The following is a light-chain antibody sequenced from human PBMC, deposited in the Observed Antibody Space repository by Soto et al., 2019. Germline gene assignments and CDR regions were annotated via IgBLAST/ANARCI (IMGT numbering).Light chain of an antibody. CDR2: STN. CDR3: AAWDVSVTGVV. Sequence: QSVLTQPPSASGTPGQRVTISCSGSSSNIGSESVDWFQQLPGTAPKLLIYSTNQRPSGVPDRFSGSKSGTSASLAISGLQSEDGADYYCAAWDVSVTGVVFGGGTKLTVL. V-gene: IGLV1-44*01. CDR1: SSNIGSES. J-gene: IGLJ2*01.